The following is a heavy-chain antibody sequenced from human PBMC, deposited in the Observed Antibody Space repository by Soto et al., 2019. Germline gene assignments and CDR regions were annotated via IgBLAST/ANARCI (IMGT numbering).Heavy chain of an antibody. CDR2: TYFRSKWCN. CDR3: AKGDNLGPKTGYAFDP. J-gene: IGHJ5*02. D-gene: IGHD5-12*01. V-gene: IGHV6-1*01. CDR1: GDSVSSITAS. Sequence: SQTLSLTCAISGDSVSSITASWNWIRQSPSRGLEWLGRTYFRSKWCNDYAVSVKSRIIINPDTSNNQFSLQLNSVTPEDTAVYFCAKGDNLGPKTGYAFDPWGQGIMVTVSS.